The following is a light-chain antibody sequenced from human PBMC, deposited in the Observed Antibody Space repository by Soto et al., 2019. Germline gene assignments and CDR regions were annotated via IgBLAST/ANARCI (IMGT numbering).Light chain of an antibody. CDR3: QTWGTGIVV. Sequence: QLVLTQPPSASASLGASVKLTCTLSSGHSNYAIAWHQQQPEKGPRYLMKLNSDGSHTKGDGISDRFSGSSSGAERYLTISSLQSEDEADYYCQTWGTGIVVFGGGTKVTVL. J-gene: IGLJ2*01. CDR2: LNSDGSH. CDR1: SGHSNYA. V-gene: IGLV4-69*01.